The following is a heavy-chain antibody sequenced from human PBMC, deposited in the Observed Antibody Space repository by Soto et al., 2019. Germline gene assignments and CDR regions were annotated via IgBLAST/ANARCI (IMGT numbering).Heavy chain of an antibody. CDR3: AKDPYTMIVVGAPEYYFDY. CDR1: GFTFSSYG. V-gene: IGHV3-30*18. J-gene: IGHJ4*02. D-gene: IGHD3-22*01. Sequence: QVQLVESGGGVVQPGRSLRLSCAASGFTFSSYGMHWVRQAPGKGLEWVAVISYDGSNKYYADSVKGRFTISRDNSKNTLYLQMNSLRAEDTAVYYCAKDPYTMIVVGAPEYYFDYWGQGTLVTVSS. CDR2: ISYDGSNK.